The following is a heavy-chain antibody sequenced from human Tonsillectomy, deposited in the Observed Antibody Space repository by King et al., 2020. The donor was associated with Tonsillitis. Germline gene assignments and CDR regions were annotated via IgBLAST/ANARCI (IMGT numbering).Heavy chain of an antibody. Sequence: VQLVESGEDLVQPGGSLRLSCAASGFTFSSYWMHWVRQAPGKGLVWVSRINSDGSNTSYADSVKGRFTISRDNAKNTLYLQMNSLRAEDTAVYYCASLTIVRGVTVFDYWGQGTLVTVSS. D-gene: IGHD3-10*01. CDR3: ASLTIVRGVTVFDY. CDR1: GFTFSSYW. CDR2: INSDGSNT. V-gene: IGHV3-74*01. J-gene: IGHJ4*02.